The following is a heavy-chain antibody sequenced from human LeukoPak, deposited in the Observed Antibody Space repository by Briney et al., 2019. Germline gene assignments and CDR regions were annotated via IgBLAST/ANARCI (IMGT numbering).Heavy chain of an antibody. D-gene: IGHD3-10*01. CDR1: GFSITSKY. CDR3: VRDSYTLGSGSYLGY. V-gene: IGHV3-66*01. Sequence: GGSLRLSCAAAGFSITSKYMSWVRLAPGKGLEWVSMLYSDGRSFYAASVGGRFTISRDKSKNTLYLQMVNLRAEDTAVYYCVRDSYTLGSGSYLGYWGQGTLVTVSS. J-gene: IGHJ4*02. CDR2: LYSDGRS.